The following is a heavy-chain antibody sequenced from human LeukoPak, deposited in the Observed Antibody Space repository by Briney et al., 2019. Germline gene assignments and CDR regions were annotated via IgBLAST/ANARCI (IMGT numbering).Heavy chain of an antibody. Sequence: KPSETLSLTCAVYGGSLSAYYWTWIRQPPGKGLEWIGEINHGGSTNYNPSLKSRVTISIDTSKNQFSLKLRSVTAADTAVYYCVSPKANGWFDSWGQGSLVTVSS. CDR2: INHGGST. D-gene: IGHD2-8*01. J-gene: IGHJ5*01. CDR3: VSPKANGWFDS. CDR1: GGSLSAYY. V-gene: IGHV4-34*01.